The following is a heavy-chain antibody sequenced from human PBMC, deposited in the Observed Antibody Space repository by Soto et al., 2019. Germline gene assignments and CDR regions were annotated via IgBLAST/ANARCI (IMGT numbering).Heavy chain of an antibody. CDR3: ARPKYDYDAFDI. J-gene: IGHJ3*02. V-gene: IGHV1-18*01. Sequence: ASVKVSCKASGYTFTSYGISWVRQAPGQGLEWMGWISAYNGNTNYAQKLQGRVTMTTDTSTSTAYMELRSLRSDDTAVYCCARPKYDYDAFDIWGQGTMVTVSS. CDR1: GYTFTSYG. D-gene: IGHD4-17*01. CDR2: ISAYNGNT.